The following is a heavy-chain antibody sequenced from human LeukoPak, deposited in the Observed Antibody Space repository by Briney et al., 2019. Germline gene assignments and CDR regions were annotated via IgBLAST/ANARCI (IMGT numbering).Heavy chain of an antibody. CDR1: GYTFTSYG. J-gene: IGHJ4*02. Sequence: ASGKVSCKASGYTFTSYGISWVRQAPGQGLEWMGWISAYNGNTNYAQKLQGRVTMTTDTSTSTAYMELRSLRSDDTAVYYCARDSQYCSSTSCYHRFDYWGQGTLVTVSS. D-gene: IGHD2-2*01. CDR3: ARDSQYCSSTSCYHRFDY. V-gene: IGHV1-18*01. CDR2: ISAYNGNT.